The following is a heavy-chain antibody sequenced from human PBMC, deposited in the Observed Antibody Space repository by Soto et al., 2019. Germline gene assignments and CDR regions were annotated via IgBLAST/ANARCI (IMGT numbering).Heavy chain of an antibody. CDR3: ARDRNAAGSDY. CDR1: GFTFSDFC. Sequence: WGSRRLSCAASGFTFSDFCMSWSRQAPGKGLEWISYISSGSTNIFYADSVKGRFTVSRDNAKNSVYLQMDSLRAEDTAVYYCARDRNAAGSDYWGQGTLVTVSS. D-gene: IGHD1-1*01. J-gene: IGHJ4*02. CDR2: ISSGSTNI. V-gene: IGHV3-11*01.